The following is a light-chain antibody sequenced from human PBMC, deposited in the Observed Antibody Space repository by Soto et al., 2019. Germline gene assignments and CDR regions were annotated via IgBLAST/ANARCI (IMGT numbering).Light chain of an antibody. Sequence: EIVMTQSPATRSVSPGERATLSCRASRRVSSNLAWYQQKPGQAPRLLIYGASTRATGIPARFSGSGSGTEFTVTISSLQSEDFAIYYCQQYYDTPTFGGGTKVDIK. J-gene: IGKJ4*01. V-gene: IGKV3-15*01. CDR1: RRVSSN. CDR3: QQYYDTPT. CDR2: GAS.